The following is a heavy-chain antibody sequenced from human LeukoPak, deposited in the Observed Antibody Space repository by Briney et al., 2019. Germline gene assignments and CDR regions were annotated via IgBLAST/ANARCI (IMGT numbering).Heavy chain of an antibody. CDR2: ISSNGGST. D-gene: IGHD3-22*01. V-gene: IGHV3-64D*06. CDR1: GFTFSRYA. J-gene: IGHJ4*02. Sequence: PGGSLRLACSASGFTFSRYAMHWVRQAPGKGLEYVSAISSNGGSTYYAGSVKGRFTISRDNSKNTLYLQMSSLRAEDTAVYYCARDPTYYYDSSYYFDYWGQGTLVTVSS. CDR3: ARDPTYYYDSSYYFDY.